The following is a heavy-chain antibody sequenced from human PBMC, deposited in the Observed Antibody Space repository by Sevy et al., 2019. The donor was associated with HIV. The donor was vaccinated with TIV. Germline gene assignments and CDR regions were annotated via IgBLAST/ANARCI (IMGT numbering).Heavy chain of an antibody. Sequence: SETLSLTCTVSGGSISSYYWSWIRQPPGKGLEWIGYIYYSGSTNYNPSLKSRVTISVDTSKNQFSLKLSSVTAADTAVYYCARDNMGGGFFDYWGQGTLVTVSS. CDR3: ARDNMGGGFFDY. V-gene: IGHV4-59*01. J-gene: IGHJ4*02. CDR1: GGSISSYY. CDR2: IYYSGST. D-gene: IGHD3-16*01.